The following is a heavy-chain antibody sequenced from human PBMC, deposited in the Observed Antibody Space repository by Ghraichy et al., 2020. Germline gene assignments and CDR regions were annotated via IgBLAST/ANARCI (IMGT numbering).Heavy chain of an antibody. D-gene: IGHD2-8*02. V-gene: IGHV4-34*01. Sequence: SETLSLTCAVYGGSFSGYYWSWIRQPPGKGLEWIGEINHSGSTNYNPSLKSRVTISVDTSKNQFSLKLSSVTAADTAVYYCARERVLVVLDYWGQGTLVTVSS. CDR1: GGSFSGYY. CDR3: ARERVLVVLDY. J-gene: IGHJ4*02. CDR2: INHSGST.